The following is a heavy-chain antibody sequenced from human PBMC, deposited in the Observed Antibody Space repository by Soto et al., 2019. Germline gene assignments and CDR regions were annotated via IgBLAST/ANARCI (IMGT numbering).Heavy chain of an antibody. V-gene: IGHV3-23*01. Sequence: PGGSLRLSCAASGFTFSSYAMSWVRQAPGKGLEWVSAISGSGGSTYYADSVTGRLTISRDNSKNTLYLQMNSLRAEDTAVYYCAKGSSGFDAFDMWGQGTMVTVSS. CDR2: ISGSGGST. CDR3: AKGSSGFDAFDM. D-gene: IGHD6-19*01. CDR1: GFTFSSYA. J-gene: IGHJ3*02.